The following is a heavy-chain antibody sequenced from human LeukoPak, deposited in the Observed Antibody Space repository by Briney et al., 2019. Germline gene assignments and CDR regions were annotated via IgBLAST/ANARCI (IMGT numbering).Heavy chain of an antibody. CDR3: AKERGGGGYSYGQYYFDY. CDR1: GFTFSSYG. J-gene: IGHJ4*02. Sequence: GRSLRLSXAASGFTFSSYGMHWVRQAPGKGLEWVAVIWYDGSNKYYADSVKGRFTISRDNSKNTLYLQMNSLRAEDTAVYYCAKERGGGGYSYGQYYFDYWGQGTLVTVSS. D-gene: IGHD5-18*01. V-gene: IGHV3-33*06. CDR2: IWYDGSNK.